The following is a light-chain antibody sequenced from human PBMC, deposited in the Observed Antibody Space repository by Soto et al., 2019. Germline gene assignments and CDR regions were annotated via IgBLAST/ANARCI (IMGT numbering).Light chain of an antibody. CDR1: QSISSW. V-gene: IGKV1-5*03. Sequence: DIQMTQSPSTLSASVGDRVTITCRASQSISSWLAWYQQKPGKAPKLLIYKASTLESGVPSRFSGSGSGTEFTLTISSLQPDDFATYYCQKYDTYPWTFGQGTQVDIK. J-gene: IGKJ1*01. CDR3: QKYDTYPWT. CDR2: KAS.